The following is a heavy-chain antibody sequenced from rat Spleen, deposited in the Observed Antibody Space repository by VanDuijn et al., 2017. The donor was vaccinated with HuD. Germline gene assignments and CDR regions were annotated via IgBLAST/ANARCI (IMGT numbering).Heavy chain of an antibody. CDR2: ISPSGGST. CDR3: VRQDTSGYSNWFAY. CDR1: GFTFSSYD. J-gene: IGHJ3*01. D-gene: IGHD4-3*01. Sequence: EVQLVESGGGLVQPGRSMKLSCAASGFTFSSYDMAWVRQAPTKGLEWVASISPSGGSTYYRDSMKGRFTVSRDNAKSTLYLLMDSLRSEDTATYYCVRQDTSGYSNWFAYWGQGTLVTVSS. V-gene: IGHV5-25*01.